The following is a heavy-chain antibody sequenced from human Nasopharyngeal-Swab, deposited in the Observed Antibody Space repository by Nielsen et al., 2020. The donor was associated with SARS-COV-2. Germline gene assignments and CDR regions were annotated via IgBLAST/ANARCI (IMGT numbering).Heavy chain of an antibody. J-gene: IGHJ4*02. V-gene: IGHV4-59*12. D-gene: IGHD3-22*01. CDR1: GGSISSYY. Sequence: SETLSLTCTVSGGSISSYYWSWIRQPPGKGLEWIGYIYYSESTNYNPSLKSRVTISVDKSKNQFSLKLSSVTAADTAVYYCARVGRYYYDSSGYYDYWGQGTLVTVSS. CDR2: IYYSEST. CDR3: ARVGRYYYDSSGYYDY.